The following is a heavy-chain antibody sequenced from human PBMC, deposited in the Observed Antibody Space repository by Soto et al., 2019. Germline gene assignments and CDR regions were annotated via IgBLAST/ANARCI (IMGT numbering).Heavy chain of an antibody. CDR1: GFTFSSYS. V-gene: IGHV3-48*02. CDR2: ISSSSSTI. Sequence: EVQLVESGGGLVQPGGSLRLSCAASGFTFSSYSMNWVRQAPGKGLEWVSYISSSSSTIYYADSVKGRFTISRDNAKNSLYLQMTSLRDEDTAVYYCAREQLTTMVRGDTFAYWGQGTLVTVSS. D-gene: IGHD3-10*01. CDR3: AREQLTTMVRGDTFAY. J-gene: IGHJ4*02.